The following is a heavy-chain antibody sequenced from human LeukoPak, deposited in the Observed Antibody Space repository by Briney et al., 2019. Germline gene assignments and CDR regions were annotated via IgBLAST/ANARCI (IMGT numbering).Heavy chain of an antibody. J-gene: IGHJ4*02. CDR1: GFTFSSYS. Sequence: GGSLRLSCAASGFTFSSYSMNWVRQAPGKGLEWVSYISSSSSTIYYADSVKGRFTISRDNAKNSLYLQMNSLRAEDTAVYYCARAQRGRGFDYWGQGTLVTVSS. CDR2: ISSSSSTI. V-gene: IGHV3-48*01. CDR3: ARAQRGRGFDY. D-gene: IGHD1-1*01.